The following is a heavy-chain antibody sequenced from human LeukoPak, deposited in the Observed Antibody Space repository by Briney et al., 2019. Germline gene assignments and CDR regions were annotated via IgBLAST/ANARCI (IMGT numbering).Heavy chain of an antibody. Sequence: GGSLRLSCAASGFTFSSYSFNWVRQAPGKGLEWVSSINTVSSYIYYADSLKGRFAISRDNSNDMVYLQMNGLRVDDTAVYYCAKDIQRGFDYTNSLDSWGQGTLVIVSS. CDR2: INTVSSYI. CDR1: GFTFSSYS. D-gene: IGHD4-11*01. J-gene: IGHJ4*02. CDR3: AKDIQRGFDYTNSLDS. V-gene: IGHV3-21*01.